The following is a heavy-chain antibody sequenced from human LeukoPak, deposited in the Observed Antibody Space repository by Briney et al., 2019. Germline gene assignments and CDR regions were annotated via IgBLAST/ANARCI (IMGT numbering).Heavy chain of an antibody. V-gene: IGHV3-11*01. CDR2: ISSSGSTI. Sequence: PGGSLRLSCAASGFTFSDHYIDWVSRAPGKGLEWVSYISSSGSTIYYADSVKGRFTISRDNAKNSLYLQMNSLRAEDTAVYYCAELGITMIGGVWGKGTTVTISS. D-gene: IGHD3-10*02. CDR3: AELGITMIGGV. CDR1: GFTFSDHY. J-gene: IGHJ6*04.